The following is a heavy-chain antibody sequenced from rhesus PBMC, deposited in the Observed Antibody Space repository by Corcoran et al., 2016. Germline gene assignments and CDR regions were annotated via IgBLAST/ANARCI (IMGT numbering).Heavy chain of an antibody. CDR3: ARDLGSGSYYNHDAFDF. CDR1: GGSISDDYY. V-gene: IGHV4-106*01. J-gene: IGHJ3*01. D-gene: IGHD3-16*01. CDR2: IYGSGGGP. Sequence: QVQLQESGPGLVKPSETLSLTCTVSGGSISDDYYWSWIRQPPGKGLAWIGFIYGSGGGPNYNPSLKNRVTISIDTSKNQFSLKLSSVTAADTAVFYCARDLGSGSYYNHDAFDFWGQGLRVTVSS.